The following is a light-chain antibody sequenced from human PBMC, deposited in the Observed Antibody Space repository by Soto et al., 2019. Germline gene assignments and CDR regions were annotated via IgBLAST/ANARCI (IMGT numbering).Light chain of an antibody. V-gene: IGKV2-30*01. CDR3: LQSTHWPWT. CDR1: QGLVYSDGNTF. J-gene: IGKJ1*01. Sequence: DVVMTQSRLSLPVTLGQPASISCRSSQGLVYSDGNTFFNWFQQRPGQSPRRLIYQVSNQDSEVPETFRGSGSDTDFTLKLSRVEAEDVEVYYCLQSTHWPWTFGQGTKVHIK. CDR2: QVS.